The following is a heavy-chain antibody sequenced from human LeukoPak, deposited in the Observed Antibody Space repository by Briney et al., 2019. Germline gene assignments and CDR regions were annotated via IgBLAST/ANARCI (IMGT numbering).Heavy chain of an antibody. J-gene: IGHJ3*02. CDR3: ASGNTGYDRDSFDI. CDR2: IYYSGTT. CDR1: GGSISHYY. Sequence: PSETLSLTCTVSGGSISHYYWSWIRQSPGKGLEWIGYIYYSGTTNYNPSLKSRVTISVDTSRNQFSLQLSSMTAADTAVYYCASGNTGYDRDSFDIWGQGTMVTVSS. V-gene: IGHV4-59*12. D-gene: IGHD5-12*01.